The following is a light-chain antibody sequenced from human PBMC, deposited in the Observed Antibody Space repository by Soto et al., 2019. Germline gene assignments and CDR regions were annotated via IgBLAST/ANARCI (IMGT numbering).Light chain of an antibody. V-gene: IGLV1-40*01. CDR3: QSYDNSLRAYV. CDR2: DNT. J-gene: IGLJ1*01. CDR1: TSNLGAGYD. Sequence: QSVLTQPAPVSGAPGQTVSISCTGTTSNLGAGYDVHWYRHLPGTAPTLLISDNTNRPSGVPDRFSGSKSGTSASLAISGLQSEDEADYYCQSYDNSLRAYVFGPGTKVTVL.